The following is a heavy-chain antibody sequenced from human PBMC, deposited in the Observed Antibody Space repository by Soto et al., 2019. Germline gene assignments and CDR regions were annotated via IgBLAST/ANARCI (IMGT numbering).Heavy chain of an antibody. CDR3: ASGRYGDY. D-gene: IGHD1-26*01. J-gene: IGHJ4*02. Sequence: QVHLVQSGAEVKKPGASVNVACQASGYAFTTYGITWVRQAPGQGLEWMGWISAHNGNTNYAQKLQGRVTVTRDTSASTAYMEPRCLRSDDTAVYYCASGRYGDYWGQGARVPVFS. V-gene: IGHV1-18*01. CDR1: GYAFTTYG. CDR2: ISAHNGNT.